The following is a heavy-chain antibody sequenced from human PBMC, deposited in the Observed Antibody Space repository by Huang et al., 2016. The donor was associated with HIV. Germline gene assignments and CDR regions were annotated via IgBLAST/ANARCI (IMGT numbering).Heavy chain of an antibody. J-gene: IGHJ4*02. Sequence: QVHLRESGPGLVKPSETLSLSCSVSGDSMNSSYWNWVRQPPGKGMEWMGHGYVSGTTKSNPSLRSRVTISVDTSKKQFYLKLNSVSAGDTAVYYCARRGVAAKHFDFWGQGIVVTVSS. CDR2: GYVSGTT. D-gene: IGHD3-10*01. CDR1: GDSMNSSY. V-gene: IGHV4-59*13. CDR3: ARRGVAAKHFDF.